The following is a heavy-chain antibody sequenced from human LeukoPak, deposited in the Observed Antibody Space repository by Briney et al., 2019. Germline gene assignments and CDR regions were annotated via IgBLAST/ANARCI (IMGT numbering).Heavy chain of an antibody. Sequence: PGGSLRLSCAASGFTFSSYALNWVRQAPRKGLEWVSGISNNGVNRNYADSVKGRFTISRDNSKNTLYLQMSSLRAEDTAVYYCAKGEFGRGWPNWGQGTLVTVSS. J-gene: IGHJ4*02. D-gene: IGHD6-19*01. V-gene: IGHV3-23*01. CDR2: ISNNGVNR. CDR1: GFTFSSYA. CDR3: AKGEFGRGWPN.